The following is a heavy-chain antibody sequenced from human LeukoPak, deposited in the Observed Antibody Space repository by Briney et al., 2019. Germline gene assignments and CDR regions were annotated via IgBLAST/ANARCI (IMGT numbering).Heavy chain of an antibody. V-gene: IGHV3-30*18. CDR1: GFTFSSYG. J-gene: IGHJ4*02. CDR3: AKEYYYYDSSGYYYYFDY. Sequence: GRSLRLSCAASGFTFSSYGMHWVRQAPGKGLEWVAVISYDGSNKYYADSVKGRFTTSRDNSKNTLYLRMNSLRAEDTAVYYCAKEYYYYDSSGYYYYFDYWGQGTLVTVSS. D-gene: IGHD3-22*01. CDR2: ISYDGSNK.